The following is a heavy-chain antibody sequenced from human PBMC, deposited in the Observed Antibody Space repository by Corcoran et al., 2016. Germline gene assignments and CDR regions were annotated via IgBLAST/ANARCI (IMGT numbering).Heavy chain of an antibody. V-gene: IGHV4-61*01. Sequence: QVQLQESGPGLVKPSETLSLTCTVSGGSVSSGSYYWSWIRQPPGKGLEWIGYIYYSGSTNYNPSLKSRVTISVDTSKNQFSLKLSSVTAADTAVYYCARGALVVPAAPPVFDPWGQGTLVTVSS. D-gene: IGHD2-2*01. CDR2: IYYSGST. CDR3: ARGALVVPAAPPVFDP. J-gene: IGHJ5*02. CDR1: GGSVSSGSYY.